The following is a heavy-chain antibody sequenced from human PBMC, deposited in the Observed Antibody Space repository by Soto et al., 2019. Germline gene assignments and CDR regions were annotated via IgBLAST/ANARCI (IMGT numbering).Heavy chain of an antibody. CDR2: IYYDGST. J-gene: IGHJ5*01. Sequence: SETLSLTCSVSGGSISSSSFNWDWIRQPPGKGLEWIGTIYYDGSTDYNPSVKSRVTISIDKSRNLFSLNLTSVTAADTAVYYCARDRYFYDSRGYYRTLDSWGQGTLVTVSS. V-gene: IGHV4-39*07. D-gene: IGHD3-22*01. CDR3: ARDRYFYDSRGYYRTLDS. CDR1: GGSISSSSFN.